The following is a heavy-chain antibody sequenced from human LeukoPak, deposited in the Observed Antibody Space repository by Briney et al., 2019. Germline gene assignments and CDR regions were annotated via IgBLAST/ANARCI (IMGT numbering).Heavy chain of an antibody. Sequence: GSLRLSCAASGFTFSNYAMHWVRQAPGKGLEWVAVISYDGSNKYYADSVKGRFTISRDNSKNTLYLQMNSLRAEDTAVYYCARDLYDSSESAFDIWGQGTMVTVSS. D-gene: IGHD3-22*01. J-gene: IGHJ3*02. CDR2: ISYDGSNK. CDR1: GFTFSNYA. V-gene: IGHV3-30-3*01. CDR3: ARDLYDSSESAFDI.